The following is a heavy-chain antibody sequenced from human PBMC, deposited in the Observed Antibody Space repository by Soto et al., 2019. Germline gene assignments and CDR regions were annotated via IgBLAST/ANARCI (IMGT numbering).Heavy chain of an antibody. D-gene: IGHD2-2*01. Sequence: PSEILSVTYTGSDGSISSYYWSWIRQPPGKGLEWIGEINHSGSTNYNPSLKSRVTISVDTSKNQFSLKLSSVTAADTAVYYCAKLAGYCSGTSCYGHYAMDVWGQGTTVT. CDR1: DGSISSYY. J-gene: IGHJ6*02. CDR2: INHSGST. V-gene: IGHV4-34*01. CDR3: AKLAGYCSGTSCYGHYAMDV.